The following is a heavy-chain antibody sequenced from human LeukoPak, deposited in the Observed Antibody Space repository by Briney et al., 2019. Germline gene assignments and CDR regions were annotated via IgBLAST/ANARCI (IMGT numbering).Heavy chain of an antibody. Sequence: GASVKVSCKASGYTFTSYGISWVRQAPGQGLEWMGWINPNSGGTNYAQKFQGRVTMTRDTSISTAYTELSRLRSDDTAVYYCARAYDILTGYYENWFDPWGQGTLVTVSS. CDR3: ARAYDILTGYYENWFDP. J-gene: IGHJ5*02. CDR1: GYTFTSYG. D-gene: IGHD3-9*01. CDR2: INPNSGGT. V-gene: IGHV1-2*02.